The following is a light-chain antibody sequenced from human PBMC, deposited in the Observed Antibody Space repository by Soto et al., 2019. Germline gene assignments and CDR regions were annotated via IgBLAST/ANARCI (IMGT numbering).Light chain of an antibody. CDR2: GNS. CDR3: QSYDSSLSGWV. CDR1: SSNIGAGYD. Sequence: QSVLTQPPSVSGAPGQRVTISCTGSSSNIGAGYDLHWYQQLPGTAPKLLISGNSNRPSGVPDRFSGSKSGTSASLAITGLQAEDDADYYCQSYDSSLSGWVFGGGTKLTVL. J-gene: IGLJ3*02. V-gene: IGLV1-40*01.